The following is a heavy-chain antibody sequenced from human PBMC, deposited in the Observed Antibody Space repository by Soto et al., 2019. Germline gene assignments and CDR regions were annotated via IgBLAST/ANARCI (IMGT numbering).Heavy chain of an antibody. CDR3: ARDSYCGGDCPYNGMDV. J-gene: IGHJ6*02. Sequence: GGSLRLSCAASGFTFISYCMHWVRQAPCKGLEWVAVIWYDGSNKYYADSVKGRFTISRDNSKNTLYLQMNSLRAEDTAVYYCARDSYCGGDCPYNGMDVSGQRNTXDLSS. V-gene: IGHV3-33*01. CDR1: GFTFISYC. CDR2: IWYDGSNK. D-gene: IGHD2-21*02.